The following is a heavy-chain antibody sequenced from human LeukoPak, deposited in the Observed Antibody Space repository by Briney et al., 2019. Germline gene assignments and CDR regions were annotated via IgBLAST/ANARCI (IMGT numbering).Heavy chain of an antibody. D-gene: IGHD2-15*01. CDR1: GCPFSSHA. V-gene: IGHV3-23*01. Sequence: GSLRLSCAASGCPFSSHAMSWVRQPPGKGREGVAASSNGNTYYAGSVRGRFTISRDDSENTVYLQMNSLRDEDTALYYCVREAGYCAPVSYKTNWFDPWGQGTLVTVSS. CDR3: VREAGYCAPVSYKTNWFDP. CDR2: SSNGNT. J-gene: IGHJ5*02.